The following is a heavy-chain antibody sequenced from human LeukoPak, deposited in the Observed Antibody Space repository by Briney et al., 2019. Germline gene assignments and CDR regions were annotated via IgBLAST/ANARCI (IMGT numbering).Heavy chain of an antibody. CDR2: ISYDGSNK. CDR3: ARFDIVVVVAATGALDY. Sequence: GGSLRLSCAAFGFTFSSYAMHWVRQAPGKGLEWVAVISYDGSNKYYADSVKGRFTISRDNSKNTLYLQMNSLRAEDTAVYYCARFDIVVVVAATGALDYWGQGTLVTVSS. D-gene: IGHD2-15*01. V-gene: IGHV3-30-3*01. CDR1: GFTFSSYA. J-gene: IGHJ4*02.